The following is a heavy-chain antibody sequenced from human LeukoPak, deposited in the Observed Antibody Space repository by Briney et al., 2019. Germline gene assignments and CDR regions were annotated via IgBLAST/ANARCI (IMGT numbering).Heavy chain of an antibody. Sequence: GGSLRLSCAASGFTFSSYGMHWVRQAPGKGLEWVAFIRYDGSNKYYADSVKGRFTISRDNSKNTLYLQMNSLRAEDTAVYYCARVSGVLLWFGESGGWFDPWGQGTLVTVSS. D-gene: IGHD3-10*01. CDR3: ARVSGVLLWFGESGGWFDP. V-gene: IGHV3-30*02. CDR2: IRYDGSNK. J-gene: IGHJ5*02. CDR1: GFTFSSYG.